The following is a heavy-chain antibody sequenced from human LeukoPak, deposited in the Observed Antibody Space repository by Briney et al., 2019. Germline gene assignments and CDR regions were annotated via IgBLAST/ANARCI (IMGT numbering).Heavy chain of an antibody. CDR2: INHSGST. Sequence: SETLSLTCAVYGGSFSGYYLSWIRQPPGKGLEWIGEINHSGSTNYNPTHKSRVTISVDMSKHKSSLKLSSVTAADTAVYYCAGESAISRIFEVVVKIYGMDVWGQATTVTVSS. J-gene: IGHJ6*02. CDR3: AGESAISRIFEVVVKIYGMDV. D-gene: IGHD3-3*01. V-gene: IGHV4-34*01. CDR1: GGSFSGYY.